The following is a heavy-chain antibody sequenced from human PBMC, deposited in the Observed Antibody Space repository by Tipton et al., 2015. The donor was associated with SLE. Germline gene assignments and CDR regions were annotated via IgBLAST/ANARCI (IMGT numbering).Heavy chain of an antibody. CDR3: ASSLLTVFAGFDY. V-gene: IGHV3-30*04. Sequence: SLRLSCAASGFTFSSYAMHWVLQAPGKGLEWVAVISYDGSNKYYADSVKGRFTISRDNSKNTLYLQMNSLRAEDTAVYYCASSLLTVFAGFDYWGQGTLVTVSS. CDR2: ISYDGSNK. D-gene: IGHD3-3*01. J-gene: IGHJ4*02. CDR1: GFTFSSYA.